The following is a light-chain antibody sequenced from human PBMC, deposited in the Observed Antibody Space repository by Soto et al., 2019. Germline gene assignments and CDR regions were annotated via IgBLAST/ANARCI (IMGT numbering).Light chain of an antibody. Sequence: EIVLTQSPGTLSLSPGERATLSCRAGQSVSSTYLAWYQQKPGQAPRLLIYGASSRTTGIPDRFSGSGSGTDFTLTISRLEPEDFAVYYCQQYVSSPWTFGQGTKVEI. J-gene: IGKJ1*01. V-gene: IGKV3-20*01. CDR1: QSVSSTY. CDR3: QQYVSSPWT. CDR2: GAS.